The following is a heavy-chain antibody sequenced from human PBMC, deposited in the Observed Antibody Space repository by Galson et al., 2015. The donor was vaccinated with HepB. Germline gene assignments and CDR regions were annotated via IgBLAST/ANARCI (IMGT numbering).Heavy chain of an antibody. CDR1: GYTFTNYG. J-gene: IGHJ5*02. V-gene: IGHV1-18*04. CDR3: ARDLGIGVTRGNWFDP. CDR2: VSSYNGNT. Sequence: SVKVSCKASGYTFTNYGFSWVRQAPGQGLEWMGWVSSYNGNTKYAQKFQGRVNMTRDTSTSTAYMELRSLRPDDTAVYYCARDLGIGVTRGNWFDPWGQGTLVTVSS. D-gene: IGHD2-2*01.